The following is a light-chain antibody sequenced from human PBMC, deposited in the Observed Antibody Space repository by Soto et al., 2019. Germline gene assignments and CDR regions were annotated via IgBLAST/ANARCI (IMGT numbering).Light chain of an antibody. CDR1: QSINRW. Sequence: DIQMTQSPSTLSASVGDRVTITFLASQSINRWLAWYQQKPGKAPKVLIYAASSLRSGVPSRFSGSGYGTDFSLTISSLQPEDLATYYCKQSKSFPLTFGGGTKVDIK. CDR3: KQSKSFPLT. V-gene: IGKV1-12*01. CDR2: AAS. J-gene: IGKJ4*01.